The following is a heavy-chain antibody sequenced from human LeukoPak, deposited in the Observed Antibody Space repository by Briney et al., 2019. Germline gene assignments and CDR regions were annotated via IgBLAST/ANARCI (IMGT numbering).Heavy chain of an antibody. D-gene: IGHD2-2*02. Sequence: ASVKVSCKVSGYTLTELSMHWVRQAPGKGLEWMGGFDPEDGGTIYAQKFQGRVTMTEDTSTDTAYMELSSLRSEDTAVYYCATYCSSTSCYSPEGWGQGTLVTVSS. J-gene: IGHJ4*02. CDR3: ATYCSSTSCYSPEG. V-gene: IGHV1-24*01. CDR1: GYTLTELS. CDR2: FDPEDGGT.